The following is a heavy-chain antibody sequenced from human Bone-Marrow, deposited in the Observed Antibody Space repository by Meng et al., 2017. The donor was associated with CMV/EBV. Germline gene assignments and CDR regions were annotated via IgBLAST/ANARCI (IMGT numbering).Heavy chain of an antibody. V-gene: IGHV3-48*04. CDR3: ARDARSSGYEETRFDT. D-gene: IGHD3-22*01. J-gene: IGHJ5*02. CDR2: IRDGGITT. Sequence: GGSLRLSCAASGFTFSSYGMHWVRQAPGKGLEWVSYIRDGGITTYYVDSVKGRFTISRDNAKNSLYLQMNSLRADDTAVYYCARDARSSGYEETRFDTWGQGTLVTVSS. CDR1: GFTFSSYG.